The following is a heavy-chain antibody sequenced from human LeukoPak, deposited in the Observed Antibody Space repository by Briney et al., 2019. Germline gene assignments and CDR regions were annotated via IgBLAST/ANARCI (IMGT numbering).Heavy chain of an antibody. D-gene: IGHD6-6*01. J-gene: IGHJ3*02. CDR1: GFTFDDYA. V-gene: IGHV3-43*02. Sequence: PGVSLRLSCAASGFTFDDYAMHWVRQAPGKGLEGVSLISGDGGSTYYADSVKVRFTISRDNSKNSLYLQMNSLRTEDTALYYCAKGSQLGDAFDIWGQGTMVTVSS. CDR3: AKGSQLGDAFDI. CDR2: ISGDGGST.